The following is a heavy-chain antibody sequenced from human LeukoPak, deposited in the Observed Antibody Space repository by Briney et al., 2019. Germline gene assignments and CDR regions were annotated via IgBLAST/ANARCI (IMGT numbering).Heavy chain of an antibody. CDR3: AREDYDFWSGYYTSYYYYMDV. CDR1: GGSISSYY. J-gene: IGHJ6*03. Sequence: SETLSLTCTVSGGSISSYYWSWIRQPAGKGLEWIGRIYTSGSTNYNPSLKSRVTMSVDTSKNQFSLKLSSVTAADTAVYYCAREDYDFWSGYYTSYYYYMDVWGKGTTVAVSS. CDR2: IYTSGST. D-gene: IGHD3-3*01. V-gene: IGHV4-4*07.